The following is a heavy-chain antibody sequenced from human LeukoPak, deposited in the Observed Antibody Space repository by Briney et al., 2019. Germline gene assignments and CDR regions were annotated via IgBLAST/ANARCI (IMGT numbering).Heavy chain of an antibody. V-gene: IGHV3-7*03. CDR2: IKEDGSEK. D-gene: IGHD6-19*01. J-gene: IGHJ4*02. Sequence: GGGPRSSCAAPGFTFSRYWMRWGRPAPGEGVGGVGIIKEDGSEKYYVDSVKGRFTISRDNAKNSLYLQMNSLRAEDTAVYYCARVRGSGWFSYFDYWGQGTLVTVSS. CDR3: ARVRGSGWFSYFDY. CDR1: GFTFSRYW.